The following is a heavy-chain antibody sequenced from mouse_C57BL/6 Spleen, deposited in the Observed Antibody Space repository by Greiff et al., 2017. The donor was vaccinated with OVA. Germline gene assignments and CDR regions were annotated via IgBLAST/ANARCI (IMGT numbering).Heavy chain of an antibody. CDR1: GYTFTSYW. Sequence: QVQLKQPGAELVMPGASVKLSCKASGYTFTSYWMHWVKQRPGQGLEWIGEIDPSDSYTNYNQKFKGKSTLTVDKSSSTAYMQLSSLTSEDSAVYYCARTGKAWFAYWGQGTLATVSA. V-gene: IGHV1-69*01. J-gene: IGHJ3*01. CDR2: IDPSDSYT. CDR3: ARTGKAWFAY.